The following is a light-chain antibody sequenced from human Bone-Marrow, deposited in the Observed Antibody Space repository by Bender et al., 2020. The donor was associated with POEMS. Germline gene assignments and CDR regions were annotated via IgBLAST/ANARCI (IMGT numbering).Light chain of an antibody. CDR1: SSDVGGYNY. J-gene: IGLJ1*01. Sequence: QSALTQPPSASGSPGQSVTISCTGTSSDVGGYNYVSWYQQHPGKAPKVMIYEVNKRPSGVPDRFSGSKSGNTASLTVSGLQAEDEADYYCYSYAGSLTYVFGTGTKVTVL. V-gene: IGLV2-8*01. CDR3: YSYAGSLTYV. CDR2: EVN.